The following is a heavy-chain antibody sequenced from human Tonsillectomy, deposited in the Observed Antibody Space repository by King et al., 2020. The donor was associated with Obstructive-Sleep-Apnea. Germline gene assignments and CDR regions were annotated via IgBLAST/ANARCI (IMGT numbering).Heavy chain of an antibody. CDR2: ISWDGGSA. CDR1: GFTFDEHT. Sequence: VQLVEYGGAVVQPGGSLRLSCAASGFTFDEHTMHWVRQAPGKGLEWVSLISWDGGSAHYVDSVKGRFTISRDNSKNSLYLQMNSLRTDDTALYYCVKEDSGTYHSDALDIWGQGTMVTVSS. CDR3: VKEDSGTYHSDALDI. D-gene: IGHD1-26*01. J-gene: IGHJ3*02. V-gene: IGHV3-43*01.